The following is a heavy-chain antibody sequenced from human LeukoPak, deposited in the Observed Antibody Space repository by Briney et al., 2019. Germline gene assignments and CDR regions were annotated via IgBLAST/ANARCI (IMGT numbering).Heavy chain of an antibody. CDR2: ISSSSSYI. V-gene: IGHV3-21*01. CDR3: AREPRTLAVAGSFDY. J-gene: IGHJ4*02. CDR1: GLTFSSYS. D-gene: IGHD6-19*01. Sequence: GGSLRLSCAASGLTFSSYSMNWVRQAPGQGLEWVSSISSSSSYIYYADSVKGRFTISRDNAKNSLYLQINSLRAEDTAVYYCAREPRTLAVAGSFDYWGQGTPVTVSS.